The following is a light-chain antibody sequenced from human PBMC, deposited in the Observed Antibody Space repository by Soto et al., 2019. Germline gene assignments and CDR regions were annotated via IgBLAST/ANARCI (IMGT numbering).Light chain of an antibody. Sequence: EIVMTQSPATLSVSPGERATLSCRARQSVSSNLAWYQQQPGQAPRLLIYGASTRAAGIPARFSGSGSGTEFTLTISSLQSEDVAVYFCQQYNNRWTFGPGTKVEIK. J-gene: IGKJ1*01. CDR2: GAS. CDR3: QQYNNRWT. V-gene: IGKV3-15*01. CDR1: QSVSSN.